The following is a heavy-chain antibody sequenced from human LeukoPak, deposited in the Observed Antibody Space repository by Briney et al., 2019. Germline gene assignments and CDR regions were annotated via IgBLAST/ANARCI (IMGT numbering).Heavy chain of an antibody. D-gene: IGHD3-3*01. CDR2: IYYSGST. CDR1: GGSVSSGSYY. V-gene: IGHV4-61*01. J-gene: IGHJ4*02. CDR3: ARVMRTAKKVLDY. Sequence: SETLSLTCTVSGGSVSSGSYYWSWIRQPPGKGLEWIGYIYYSGSTNYNPSLESRVTISVDTSKNQFSLKLSSVTAADTAVYYCARVMRTAKKVLDYWGQGTLVTVSS.